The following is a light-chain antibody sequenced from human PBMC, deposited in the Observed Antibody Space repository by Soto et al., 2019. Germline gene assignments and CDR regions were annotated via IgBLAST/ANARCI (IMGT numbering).Light chain of an antibody. J-gene: IGKJ4*01. Sequence: DVRMTQSPSSLSASVGDTITITCQASRTINTYLNWFQQKPGEPPRLLIYGASTLHDGVPSRFSGSGSGADFTLTISGLQPEDFASYHCQQTYSDISFGGGTK. CDR1: RTINTY. V-gene: IGKV1-39*01. CDR3: QQTYSDIS. CDR2: GAS.